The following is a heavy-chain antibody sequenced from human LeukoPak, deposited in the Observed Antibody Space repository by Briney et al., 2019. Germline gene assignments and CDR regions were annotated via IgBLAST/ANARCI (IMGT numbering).Heavy chain of an antibody. J-gene: IGHJ4*02. CDR1: GGSIRGFY. Sequence: SETLSLTCTVSGGSIRGFYWSWIRQPPRKGLEWIGYVYYSGSTNYNPSLKSRVTISVDTSKNQFSLKLNSVTAADTAVYYCARAPLSSAYNSYYFDSWGQGTLVTVS. CDR2: VYYSGST. D-gene: IGHD3-22*01. CDR3: ARAPLSSAYNSYYFDS. V-gene: IGHV4-59*01.